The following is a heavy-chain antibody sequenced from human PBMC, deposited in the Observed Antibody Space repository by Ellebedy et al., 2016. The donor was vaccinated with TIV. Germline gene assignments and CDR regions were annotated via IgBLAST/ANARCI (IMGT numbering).Heavy chain of an antibody. D-gene: IGHD3-22*01. V-gene: IGHV4-39*07. Sequence: SETLSLTXTVSGGSISSSSYYWGWIRQPPGKGLEWIGSIYYSGSTYYNPSLKSRVTISVDTSKNQFSLKLSSVTAADTAVYYCARLKGRYYYDSSGYPTYFDYWGQGTLVTVSS. CDR3: ARLKGRYYYDSSGYPTYFDY. J-gene: IGHJ4*02. CDR2: IYYSGST. CDR1: GGSISSSSYY.